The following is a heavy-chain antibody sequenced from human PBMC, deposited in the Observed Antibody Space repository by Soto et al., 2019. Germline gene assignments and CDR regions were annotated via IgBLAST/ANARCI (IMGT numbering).Heavy chain of an antibody. Sequence: EVQLVESGGGLIQPGGSLRLSCAASGFTVSSNYMSWVRQAPGKGLEWVSVIYSGGSTYYADSVKGRFTISRDNSKNTLYLQMNSLRAEDTAVYYCARDRSYQLLHSGWFAPWGQGTLVTVSS. D-gene: IGHD2-2*01. CDR1: GFTVSSNY. J-gene: IGHJ5*02. V-gene: IGHV3-53*01. CDR3: ARDRSYQLLHSGWFAP. CDR2: IYSGGST.